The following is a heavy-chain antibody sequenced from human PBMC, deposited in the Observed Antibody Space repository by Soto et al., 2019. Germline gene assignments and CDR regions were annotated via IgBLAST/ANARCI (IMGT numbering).Heavy chain of an antibody. D-gene: IGHD4-17*01. CDR3: ARRYYGGNSQAFDI. CDR2: IYRDGST. J-gene: IGHJ3*02. CDR1: GFTVSSHY. V-gene: IGHV3-66*01. Sequence: EVQLVGSGGGLVQPGGSLRLSCAASGFTVSSHYMSWVRQAPGKGLEWVSVIYRDGSTYYADSVKARFTISRDNSKNTLFLQMNSLRAEDTAKYYCARRYYGGNSQAFDIWSQGTMVTVTS.